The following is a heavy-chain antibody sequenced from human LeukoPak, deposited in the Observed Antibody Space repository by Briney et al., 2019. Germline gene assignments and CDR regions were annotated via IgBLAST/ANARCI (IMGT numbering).Heavy chain of an antibody. Sequence: SETLSLTCTFYGHSISSYYWSWIRQPPGKVLEWIGYVHYSGTTDYNPSLKSRVTISVDTSKNQFSLKLSSVTAADTAVYYCAREGYYDSSGPFDYWGQGTLVTVSS. CDR2: VHYSGTT. CDR1: GHSISSYY. CDR3: AREGYYDSSGPFDY. J-gene: IGHJ4*02. V-gene: IGHV4-59*12. D-gene: IGHD3-22*01.